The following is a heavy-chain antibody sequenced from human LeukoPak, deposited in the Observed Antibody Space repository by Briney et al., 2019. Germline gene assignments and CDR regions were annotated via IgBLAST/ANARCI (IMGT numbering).Heavy chain of an antibody. CDR2: IYYSGST. D-gene: IGHD2-2*02. Sequence: PSQTLSLTCTVSGGSISSGGYYWSWIRQHPGKGLEWIVYIYYSGSTYYNPSLKSRVTISVDTSKNQFSLKLSSVTAADTAVYYCARGDCSSTSCYTFDYWGQGTLVTVSS. V-gene: IGHV4-31*03. CDR3: ARGDCSSTSCYTFDY. J-gene: IGHJ4*02. CDR1: GGSISSGGYY.